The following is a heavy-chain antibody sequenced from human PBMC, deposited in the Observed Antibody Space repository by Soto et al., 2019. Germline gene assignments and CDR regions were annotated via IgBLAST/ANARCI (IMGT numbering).Heavy chain of an antibody. CDR2: IKHSGGKK. Sequence: GGSLRLSCAASGFTFSSYWMSWVRQAPGKGLEWVANIKHSGGKKYYADSVKGRFTISRDNSKNTLYLQMNSLRAEDTAVYYCAKYDYDSSGYYWGPLGALDYWGQGTLVTVSS. J-gene: IGHJ4*02. CDR3: AKYDYDSSGYYWGPLGALDY. D-gene: IGHD3-22*01. V-gene: IGHV3-7*03. CDR1: GFTFSSYW.